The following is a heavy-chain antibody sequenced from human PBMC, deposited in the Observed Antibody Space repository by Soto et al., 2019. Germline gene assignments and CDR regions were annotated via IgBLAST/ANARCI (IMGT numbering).Heavy chain of an antibody. V-gene: IGHV3-23*01. CDR1: GFNFNSHA. CDR2: ISANIIST. CDR3: ARVDTPTVRVGMDV. J-gene: IGHJ6*02. D-gene: IGHD2-15*01. Sequence: EVQLLESGGGLVQPGGSLRLSCAASGFNFNSHAMTWVRQAPGKGLEWVSTISANIISTYYADSVKGRFTISRDNSKNTLYLQMSSLRVEDTAVYHCARVDTPTVRVGMDVWGQGTTVPVSS.